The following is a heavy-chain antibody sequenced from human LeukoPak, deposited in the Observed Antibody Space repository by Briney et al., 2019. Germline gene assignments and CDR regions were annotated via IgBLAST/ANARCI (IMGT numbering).Heavy chain of an antibody. D-gene: IGHD3-22*01. Sequence: SETLSLTCTVSGGSISSYYWSWIRQPPGKGLEWIGYIYYRGSTNYNPSLKRRVTISVDTSKNQLSLKLTSVTAADTAVYYCASTGGNYYDSSGYYYFWFDPWGQGTLVTVSS. CDR3: ASTGGNYYDSSGYYYFWFDP. CDR1: GGSISSYY. J-gene: IGHJ5*02. V-gene: IGHV4-59*01. CDR2: IYYRGST.